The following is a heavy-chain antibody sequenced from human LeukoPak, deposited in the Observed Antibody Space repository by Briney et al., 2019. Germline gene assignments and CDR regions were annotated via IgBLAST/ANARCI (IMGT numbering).Heavy chain of an antibody. CDR3: ARQRRSSGWPNDY. D-gene: IGHD6-19*01. CDR2: IYPDDSDT. V-gene: IGHV5-51*01. J-gene: IGHJ4*02. Sequence: GESLKISCKGSGYSCTSYWIAWVRQMPGKGLEWMGIIYPDDSDTRYSPSFQGQVTITADKSISTAYLQWSSLKASDNAMYYCARQRRSSGWPNDYWGQGTLVTVSS. CDR1: GYSCTSYW.